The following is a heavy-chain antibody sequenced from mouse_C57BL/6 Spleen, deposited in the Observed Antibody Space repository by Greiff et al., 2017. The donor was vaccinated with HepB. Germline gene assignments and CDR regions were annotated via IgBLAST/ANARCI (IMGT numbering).Heavy chain of an antibody. Sequence: QVQLKESGPELVKPGASVKISCKASGYAFSSSWMNWVKQRPGKGLEWIGRIYPGDGDTNYNGKFKGKATLTADKSSSTAYMQLSSLTSEDSAVYFCARRGNYYGSSYQYYFDYWGQGTTLTVSS. J-gene: IGHJ2*01. CDR3: ARRGNYYGSSYQYYFDY. CDR1: GYAFSSSW. D-gene: IGHD1-1*01. CDR2: IYPGDGDT. V-gene: IGHV1-82*01.